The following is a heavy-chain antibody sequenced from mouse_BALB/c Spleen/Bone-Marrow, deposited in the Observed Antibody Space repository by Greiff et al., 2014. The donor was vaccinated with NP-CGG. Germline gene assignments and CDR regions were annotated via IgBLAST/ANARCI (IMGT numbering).Heavy chain of an antibody. Sequence: LQESGAELVRPGSSVKISCKASGYALSSNWMNWVKQRPGQGLEWIGQIYPGDGDTNYNGKFQGKATLTADKSSSTAYMQLSSLTSEDSAVYFCARGDYRYGDFAMDYWGQGTPVTVSS. CDR1: GYALSSNW. J-gene: IGHJ4*01. CDR2: IYPGDGDT. D-gene: IGHD2-12*01. CDR3: ARGDYRYGDFAMDY. V-gene: IGHV1-80*01.